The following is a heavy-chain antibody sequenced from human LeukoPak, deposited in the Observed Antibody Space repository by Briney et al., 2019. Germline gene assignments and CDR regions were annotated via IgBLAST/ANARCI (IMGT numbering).Heavy chain of an antibody. J-gene: IGHJ3*02. CDR3: ASPVEGDIVVVPAASGAFDI. V-gene: IGHV1-69*13. D-gene: IGHD2-2*01. CDR1: GGTFSSYA. Sequence: SVKASCKASGGTFSSYAISWVRQAPGQGLEWMGGIIPIFGTANYAQKFQGRVTITADESTSTAYMELSSLRSEDTAVYYCASPVEGDIVVVPAASGAFDIWGQGTMVTVSS. CDR2: IIPIFGTA.